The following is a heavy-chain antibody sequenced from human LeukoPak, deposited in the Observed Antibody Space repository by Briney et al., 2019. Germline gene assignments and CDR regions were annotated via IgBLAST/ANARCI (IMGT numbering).Heavy chain of an antibody. J-gene: IGHJ6*03. V-gene: IGHV3-53*01. Sequence: GGSLRLSCAASGFTFSSNYMSWVRQAPGKGLEWVSVIYSGGSTYYSDSVKGRFTISRDNYKNTLYLQMNSLRTEDKAVDYGGRSGGGEDYYYYYYYMDVWGKGTTVTVSS. D-gene: IGHD2-15*01. CDR1: GFTFSSNY. CDR2: IYSGGST. CDR3: GRSGGGEDYYYYYYYMDV.